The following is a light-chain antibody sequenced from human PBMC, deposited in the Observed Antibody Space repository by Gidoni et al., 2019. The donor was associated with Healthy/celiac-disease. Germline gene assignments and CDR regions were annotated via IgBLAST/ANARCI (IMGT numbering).Light chain of an antibody. CDR3: QQYGSSPLT. V-gene: IGKV3-20*01. CDR2: GAS. CDR1: SSY. J-gene: IGKJ4*01. Sequence: SSYLAWYQQKPGQAPRLLIYGASSRATGIPDRFSGSGSGTDFTLTISRLEPEDFAVYYCQQYGSSPLTFGGGTKVEIK.